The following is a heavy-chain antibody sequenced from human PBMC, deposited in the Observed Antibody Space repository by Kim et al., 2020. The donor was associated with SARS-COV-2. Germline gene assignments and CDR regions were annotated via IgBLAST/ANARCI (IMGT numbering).Heavy chain of an antibody. CDR1: GFTFSSYA. CDR3: AKDLAERGAARIFDY. V-gene: IGHV3-23*01. Sequence: GGSLRLSCAASGFTFSSYAMSWVRQAPGKGLEWVSAISGSGGSTYYADSVKGRFTISRDNSKNTLYLQMNSLRAEDTAVYYCAKDLAERGAARIFDYWGQGTLVTVSS. J-gene: IGHJ4*02. D-gene: IGHD6-6*01. CDR2: ISGSGGST.